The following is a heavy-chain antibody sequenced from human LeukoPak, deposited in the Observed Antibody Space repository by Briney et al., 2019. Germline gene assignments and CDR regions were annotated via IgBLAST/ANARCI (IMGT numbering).Heavy chain of an antibody. V-gene: IGHV1-69*06. CDR3: ARVLRVTSWYGEEWFDP. D-gene: IGHD6-13*01. CDR1: GYTFTSYA. Sequence: ASVKVSCKASGYTFTSYAISWVRQAPGQGLEWMGGIIPIFGTANYAQKFQGRVTITADKSTSTAYMELSRLRSDDTAVYYCARVLRVTSWYGEEWFDPWGQGTLVTVSS. J-gene: IGHJ5*02. CDR2: IIPIFGTA.